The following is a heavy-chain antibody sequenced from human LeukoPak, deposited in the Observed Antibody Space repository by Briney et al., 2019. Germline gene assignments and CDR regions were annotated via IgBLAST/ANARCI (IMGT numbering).Heavy chain of an antibody. CDR1: GFTFDDYA. D-gene: IGHD2-15*01. V-gene: IGHV3-9*01. CDR2: ISWNSGSI. CDR3: AKDHYGCSGGSCYSDY. J-gene: IGHJ4*02. Sequence: PGGSLRLSCAASGFTFDDYAMHWVRQAPGKGLEWVSGISWNSGSIGYADSVKGRFTISRDNSKNTLYLQMNSLRAEDTAVYYCAKDHYGCSGGSCYSDYWGQGTLVTVSS.